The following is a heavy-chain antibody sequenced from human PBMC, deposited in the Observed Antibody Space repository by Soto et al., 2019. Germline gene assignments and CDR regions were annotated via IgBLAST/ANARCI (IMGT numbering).Heavy chain of an antibody. Sequence: QVQLKESGPGLVKPSQTLSLTCSVSGGYIGSGDYYWSWVRQSPGKGLEWIGYIYYTGNTYYNPSLGSRVTFSVDTSQNQLSLRLSDVTVADTAVYYCARDSRRRADSGTRPLYYFDYWGQGTLVTVSS. CDR3: ARDSRRRADSGTRPLYYFDY. CDR1: GGYIGSGDYY. CDR2: IYYTGNT. V-gene: IGHV4-30-4*01. J-gene: IGHJ4*02. D-gene: IGHD1-26*01.